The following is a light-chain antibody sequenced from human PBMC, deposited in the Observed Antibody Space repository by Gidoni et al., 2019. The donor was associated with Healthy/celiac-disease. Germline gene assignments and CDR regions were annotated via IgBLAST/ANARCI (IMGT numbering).Light chain of an antibody. CDR1: QSLLHSNGYNY. V-gene: IGKV2-28*01. CDR3: MQALPRYT. CDR2: LGS. J-gene: IGKJ2*01. Sequence: DIVMTQSPLSLPVTPGEPASISCRSSQSLLHSNGYNYLDWYLQKPGQSPQLLIYLGSNRASGVPDRFSGSGSGTDFTLKISRVEAEDVGVYYCMQALPRYTFGHGTKLEIK.